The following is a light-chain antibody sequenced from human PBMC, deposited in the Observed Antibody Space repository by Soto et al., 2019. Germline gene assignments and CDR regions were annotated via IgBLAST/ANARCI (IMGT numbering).Light chain of an antibody. Sequence: DIQMTQSPSTLSSSVGDTVTITFRASESIYNWLAWYQQKPGKAPKLLIFAASTLVRGVPSRFSGRGSGTEFTLTISSLQADDYATFYCQQYHTDWTFGQGTKV. J-gene: IGKJ1*01. CDR2: AAS. CDR3: QQYHTDWT. V-gene: IGKV1-5*01. CDR1: ESIYNW.